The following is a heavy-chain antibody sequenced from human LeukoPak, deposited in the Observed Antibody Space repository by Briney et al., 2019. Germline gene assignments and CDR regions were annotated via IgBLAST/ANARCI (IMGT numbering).Heavy chain of an antibody. CDR2: ISYDGSNK. Sequence: QSGGSLRLSCAASGFTFSSYGMPWVRQAPGKGLEWVAVISYDGSNKYYADSVKGRFTISRDNSKNTLYLQMNSLRAEDTAVYYCAKDLNGYYDSSGPPGGQGTLVTVSS. D-gene: IGHD3-22*01. CDR1: GFTFSSYG. J-gene: IGHJ4*02. V-gene: IGHV3-30*18. CDR3: AKDLNGYYDSSGPP.